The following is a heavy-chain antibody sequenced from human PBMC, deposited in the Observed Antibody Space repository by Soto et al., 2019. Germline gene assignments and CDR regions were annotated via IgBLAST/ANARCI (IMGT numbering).Heavy chain of an antibody. CDR3: ARWKYCSGGSCYTEGFVDF. V-gene: IGHV1-69*06. CDR2: IIPLFGTT. Sequence: QVQLVQSGAEVRKPGSSVKVSCTASGDTFGSYGISWVRQAPGQGLEWMGGIIPLFGTTKYAQKFQGRGTLTADRSTSAAYMELSRLTYDDTAVYYCARWKYCSGGSCYTEGFVDFWGPGSLVTVSS. J-gene: IGHJ4*02. CDR1: GDTFGSYG. D-gene: IGHD2-15*01.